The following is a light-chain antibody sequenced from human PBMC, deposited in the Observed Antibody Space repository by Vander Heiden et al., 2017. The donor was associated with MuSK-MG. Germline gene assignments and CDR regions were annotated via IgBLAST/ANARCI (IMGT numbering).Light chain of an antibody. Sequence: DIVMTQSPLSLPVTPGEPASISRRSSQSLLYSNGYNYLDWYLQKPGQSPQLLIYLGSNRASGVPDRFSGSGSGTEFTLKISRVEAEDVGVYYCMQALQTPITFGQGTRLEIK. J-gene: IGKJ5*01. V-gene: IGKV2-28*01. CDR3: MQALQTPIT. CDR2: LGS. CDR1: QSLLYSNGYNY.